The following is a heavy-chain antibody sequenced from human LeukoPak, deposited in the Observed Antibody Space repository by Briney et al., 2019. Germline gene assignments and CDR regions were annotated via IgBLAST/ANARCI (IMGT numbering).Heavy chain of an antibody. V-gene: IGHV4-59*08. J-gene: IGHJ5*02. CDR3: ARRFRNWLDP. Sequence: SETLSLTCTGSGGSISSYYWSWIRQPPGKGLEWIGYIDYSGSTNYNPSLKSRVTISVDTSKNQFSLKVRSVTAADTAVYYCARRFRNWLDPWGQGTLVTVSS. CDR2: IDYSGST. CDR1: GGSISSYY.